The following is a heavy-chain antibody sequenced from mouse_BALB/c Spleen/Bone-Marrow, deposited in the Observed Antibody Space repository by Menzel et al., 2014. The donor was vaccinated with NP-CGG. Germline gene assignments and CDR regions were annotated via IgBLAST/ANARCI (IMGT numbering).Heavy chain of an antibody. J-gene: IGHJ4*01. Sequence: QVQLQQSGAELVRPGVSEKISCKGSGYTFTDYSIHWVRQSHAKSLEWIGVISTYYGDANYNQKFKGKATMTVDKSSSTAYMELTRLTSEDSAIYYCARRGSMDYWGQGTSVTVSS. CDR1: GYTFTDYS. CDR2: ISTYYGDA. CDR3: ARRGSMDY. V-gene: IGHV1-67*01.